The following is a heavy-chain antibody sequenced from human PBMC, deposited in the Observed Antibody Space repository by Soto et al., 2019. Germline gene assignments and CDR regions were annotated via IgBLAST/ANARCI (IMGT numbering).Heavy chain of an antibody. Sequence: QVQLVQSGPEVKKHGASVKVSCKASGYTFRNYAMHWMRQAPGQGLEWMGWINADNGNTKHSQRFQGRITLTRDTSATTAYIELSSLKSEDTAVYYCARISGGGGYDPPGIDYWGQGTLVTVSS. CDR2: INADNGNT. D-gene: IGHD5-12*01. CDR3: ARISGGGGYDPPGIDY. CDR1: GYTFRNYA. J-gene: IGHJ4*02. V-gene: IGHV1-3*01.